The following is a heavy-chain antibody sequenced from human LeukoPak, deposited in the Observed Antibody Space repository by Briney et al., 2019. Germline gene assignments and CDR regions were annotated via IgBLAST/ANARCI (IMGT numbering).Heavy chain of an antibody. D-gene: IGHD6-13*01. CDR1: GFTVSRNY. V-gene: IGHV3-53*01. CDR2: IYSDGST. Sequence: PGGSLRLSCAASGFTVSRNYMNWVRQAPGKGLEWVSIIYSDGSTYYADSVKGRFTISRDNSKNTVYLQMNSLKTEDTAVYYCTKSSSWSDDRDAFDIWGQGTMVTVSS. CDR3: TKSSSWSDDRDAFDI. J-gene: IGHJ3*02.